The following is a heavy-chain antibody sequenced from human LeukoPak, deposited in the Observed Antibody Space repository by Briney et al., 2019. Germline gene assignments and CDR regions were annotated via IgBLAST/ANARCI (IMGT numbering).Heavy chain of an antibody. CDR1: GFTFSSYS. CDR2: ISSSSSYI. Sequence: SGGSLRLSCAASGFTFSSYSMNWVRQAPGKGLEWVSSISSSSSYIYYADSVKGRFTISRDNAKNSLYLQMNSLRAGDTAVYYCARGEEYSSSPVFYWGQGTLVTVSS. J-gene: IGHJ4*02. D-gene: IGHD6-6*01. CDR3: ARGEEYSSSPVFY. V-gene: IGHV3-21*01.